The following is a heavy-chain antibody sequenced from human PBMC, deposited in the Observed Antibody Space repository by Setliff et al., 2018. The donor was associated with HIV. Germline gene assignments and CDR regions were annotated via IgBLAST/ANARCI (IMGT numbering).Heavy chain of an antibody. J-gene: IGHJ5*02. CDR3: ARDQATGYEKVWFSWIDP. D-gene: IGHD5-12*01. CDR1: GYTFTHYA. Sequence: ASVKVSCKASGYTFTHYAISWVRQAPGQGLEYLGWISAYNGNTNYAQKVQGRITMTTDASTSTVDMELRSLTSDDTAVYYCARDQATGYEKVWFSWIDPWGQGTLVTVSS. CDR2: ISAYNGNT. V-gene: IGHV1-18*01.